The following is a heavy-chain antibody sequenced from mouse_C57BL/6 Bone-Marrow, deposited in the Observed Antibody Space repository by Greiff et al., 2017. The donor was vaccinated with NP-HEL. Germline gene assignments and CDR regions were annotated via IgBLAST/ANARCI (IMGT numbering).Heavy chain of an antibody. CDR1: GYTFTSYW. CDR2: IYPSDSET. D-gene: IGHD1-1*01. J-gene: IGHJ3*01. CDR3: AREGYYYGSSYPWFAY. Sequence: QVQLQQPGAELVRPGSSVKLSCKASGYTFTSYWMDWVKQRPGQGLEWIGNIYPSDSETHYNQKFKDKATLTVDKSSSTAYMQLSSLTSEDSAVYYCAREGYYYGSSYPWFAYWGQGTLVTVSA. V-gene: IGHV1-61*01.